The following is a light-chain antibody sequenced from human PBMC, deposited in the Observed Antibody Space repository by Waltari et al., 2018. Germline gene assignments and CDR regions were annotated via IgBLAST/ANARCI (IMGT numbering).Light chain of an antibody. CDR1: LLPKQF. CDR2: TDT. J-gene: IGLJ2*01. CDR3: QSADKTGSHVV. Sequence: SFVLTQPPSLSVSPGQTATITCSPDLLPKQFAYRYLQKPSQAPLLLIHTDTQRPSRVPERCSGSNSGTTVTLTISGVQAEDEADYYCQSADKTGSHVVFGGGTKLTVL. V-gene: IGLV3-25*03.